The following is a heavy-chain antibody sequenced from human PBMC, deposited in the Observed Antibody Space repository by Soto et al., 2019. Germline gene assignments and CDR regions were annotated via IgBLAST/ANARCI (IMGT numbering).Heavy chain of an antibody. CDR1: GASITPYY. V-gene: IGHV4-59*07. CDR3: ARQQYTVVTAFDV. CDR2: VSYNGNT. D-gene: IGHD2-15*01. J-gene: IGHJ3*01. Sequence: QVQLKESGPGLVKPADTLSLKCTVSGASITPYYWSWIRQTPGGGLGWIGYVSYNGNTNYNPSLKSRVCISADTSKNEFSLKLTSLTAADAAIYFCARQQYTVVTAFDVWGQGTMVAVSS.